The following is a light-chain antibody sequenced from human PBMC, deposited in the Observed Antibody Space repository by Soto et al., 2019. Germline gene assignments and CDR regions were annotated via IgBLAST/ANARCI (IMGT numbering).Light chain of an antibody. Sequence: EIVLTQSPGTLSLSPGESATLSCRVSQSVDRNFLAWFQHKPGQAPRLLIYDVSNRATGIPDRFSASGSGTDFTLTVSRLEPEDFAVYYCHQYAHSPLTFGGGTKVETK. CDR2: DVS. CDR1: QSVDRNF. V-gene: IGKV3-20*01. CDR3: HQYAHSPLT. J-gene: IGKJ4*01.